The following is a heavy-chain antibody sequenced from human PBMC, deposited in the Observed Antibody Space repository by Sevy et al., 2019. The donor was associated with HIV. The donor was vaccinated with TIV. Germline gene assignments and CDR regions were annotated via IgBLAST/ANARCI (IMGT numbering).Heavy chain of an antibody. Sequence: GGSLRLSCAASGFAFSNYYAMYWVRQAPGKGLKCVALISYDGNDKYYADSVKGRFTISRDNFKNTLYLQMNSLTAEDTAVYYCARPRANYVDNYFFYAMDVWGQGTTVTVSS. CDR1: GFAFSNYYA. CDR3: ARPRANYVDNYFFYAMDV. V-gene: IGHV3-30-3*01. D-gene: IGHD4-17*01. CDR2: ISYDGNDK. J-gene: IGHJ6*02.